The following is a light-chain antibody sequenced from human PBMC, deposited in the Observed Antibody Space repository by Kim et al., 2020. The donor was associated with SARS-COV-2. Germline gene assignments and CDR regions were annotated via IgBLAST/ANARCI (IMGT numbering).Light chain of an antibody. V-gene: IGKV3-20*01. Sequence: EIVLTQSPGTLSLSPGERATLFCRASQSVSSTYLAWYQQKPGQAPRLLIYGASSRATGIPDRFSGSGSGTDFTLTISRLEPEDFVVYYCQQYASSPRTFGQGTKVDIK. CDR1: QSVSSTY. J-gene: IGKJ1*01. CDR2: GAS. CDR3: QQYASSPRT.